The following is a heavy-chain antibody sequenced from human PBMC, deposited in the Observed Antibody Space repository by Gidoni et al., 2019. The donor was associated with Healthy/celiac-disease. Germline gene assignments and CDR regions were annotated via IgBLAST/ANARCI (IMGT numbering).Heavy chain of an antibody. J-gene: IGHJ4*02. V-gene: IGHV3-21*01. CDR1: GFTFSSYS. CDR2: ISSSSSYI. Sequence: EVQLVESGGGLVKPGGSLRLSCAASGFTFSSYSMNWVRQAPGRGLELVSSISSSSSYIYYAGAVKGRFTISRDNAKNSLYLQMNSLRAEDTAVYYCAGVLGTKTGTILSWGQGTLVTVSS. D-gene: IGHD1-7*01. CDR3: AGVLGTKTGTILS.